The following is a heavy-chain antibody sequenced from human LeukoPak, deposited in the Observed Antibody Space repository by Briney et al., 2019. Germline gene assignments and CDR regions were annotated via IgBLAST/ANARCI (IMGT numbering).Heavy chain of an antibody. D-gene: IGHD6-6*01. CDR1: GYTFTSYY. CDR2: INPNSGGT. CDR3: AREGISSPPPFDY. V-gene: IGHV1-2*02. Sequence: GASVKVSCKASGYTFTSYYMHWVRQAPGQGLEWMGWINPNSGGTNYAQKFQGRVTMTRDTSISTAYMELSRLRSDDTAVYYCAREGISSPPPFDYWGQGTLVTVSS. J-gene: IGHJ4*02.